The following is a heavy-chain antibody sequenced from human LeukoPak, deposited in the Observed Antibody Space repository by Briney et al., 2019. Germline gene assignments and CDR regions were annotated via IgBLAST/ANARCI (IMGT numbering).Heavy chain of an antibody. J-gene: IGHJ4*02. D-gene: IGHD3-16*01. V-gene: IGHV3-30*18. Sequence: GGSLRLSCAASGFTFSSYGVHWVRQAPGKGLEWVAVISYDGSNKYYADSVKGRFTISRDNSKNTLYLQMNSLRAEDTAVYYCAKDRGSYLDYWGQGTLVTVSS. CDR1: GFTFSSYG. CDR2: ISYDGSNK. CDR3: AKDRGSYLDY.